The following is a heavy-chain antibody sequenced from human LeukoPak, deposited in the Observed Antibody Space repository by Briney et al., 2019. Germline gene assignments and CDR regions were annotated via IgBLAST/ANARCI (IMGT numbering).Heavy chain of an antibody. Sequence: GGSLRLSCAASGFTVSAHYMTWVRQAPGKGLQWVSPIYGDDYTFYADSVEGRFTISRDRSKNTVYLRMNSLRGEDTAVYYCATTTMTLDYWGQGTLVTVSS. J-gene: IGHJ4*02. V-gene: IGHV3-53*01. CDR1: GFTVSAHY. CDR3: ATTTMTLDY. D-gene: IGHD3-22*01. CDR2: IYGDDYT.